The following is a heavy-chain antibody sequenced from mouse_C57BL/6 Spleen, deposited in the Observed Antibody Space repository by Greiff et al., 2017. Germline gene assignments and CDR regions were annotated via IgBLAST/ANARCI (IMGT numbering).Heavy chain of an antibody. D-gene: IGHD2-5*01. Sequence: VQLQQPGAELVKPGASVKLSCKASGYTFTSYWMHWVKQRPGQGLEWIGMIHPNSGSTNYNEKFKSKATLTVDKSSSTAYMQLSSLTSEDSAVYYCARKTIVTYYFDYWGQGTTLTVSS. CDR3: ARKTIVTYYFDY. V-gene: IGHV1-64*01. CDR2: IHPNSGST. CDR1: GYTFTSYW. J-gene: IGHJ2*01.